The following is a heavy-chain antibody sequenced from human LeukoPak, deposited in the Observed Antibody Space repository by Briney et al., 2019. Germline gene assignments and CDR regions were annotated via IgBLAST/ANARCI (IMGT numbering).Heavy chain of an antibody. J-gene: IGHJ4*02. CDR3: ARGVPFLDF. V-gene: IGHV3-48*02. CDR2: ITASGTAM. CDR1: GFTFSSYS. Sequence: PGGSLRLSCAASGFTFSSYSMNWVRQAPGKGLEWVSHITASGTAMFYADSVKGRFTISRDNAKNSLYLQMNSLRDEDTAVYYCARGVPFLDFWGQGTLVTVSS. D-gene: IGHD3-3*01.